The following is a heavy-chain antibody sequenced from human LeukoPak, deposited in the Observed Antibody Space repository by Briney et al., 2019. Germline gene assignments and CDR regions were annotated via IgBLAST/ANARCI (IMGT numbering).Heavy chain of an antibody. CDR1: GGTFSSYA. Sequence: GASVKVSCKASGGTFSSYAISWVRQAPGQGLEWMRGIIPIFGTANYAQKFQGRVTITADKSTSTAYMELSSLRSEDTAVYYCARAGGYSYGYLDYWGQGTLVTVSS. CDR3: ARAGGYSYGYLDY. D-gene: IGHD5-18*01. J-gene: IGHJ4*02. CDR2: IIPIFGTA. V-gene: IGHV1-69*06.